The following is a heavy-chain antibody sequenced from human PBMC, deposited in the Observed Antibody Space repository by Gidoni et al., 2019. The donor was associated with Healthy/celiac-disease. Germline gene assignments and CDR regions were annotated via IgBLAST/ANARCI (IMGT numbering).Heavy chain of an antibody. CDR1: GFTFSDYY. Sequence: QVQLVESGGGLVKPGGSLRPSCAASGFTFSDYYMSWIRQAPGKGLEWVSYISSSSSYTNYADSVKGRFTISRDNAKNSLYLQMNSLRAEDTAVYYCARAPAVYNGEDYWGQGTLVTVSS. CDR2: ISSSSSYT. V-gene: IGHV3-11*05. CDR3: ARAPAVYNGEDY. D-gene: IGHD4-17*01. J-gene: IGHJ4*02.